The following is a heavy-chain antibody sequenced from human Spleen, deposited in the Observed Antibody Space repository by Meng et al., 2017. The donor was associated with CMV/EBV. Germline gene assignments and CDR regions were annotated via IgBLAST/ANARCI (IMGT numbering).Heavy chain of an antibody. V-gene: IGHV4-34*01. Sequence: SETLSLTCAVYGGSFSGYYLSWIRQSPGKGLEWIGEINNSGSTNYNPSLKSRVTISIDTSKNQFSLKLSSATAADTAVYYCARDDYYYCDYWGQGTLVTVSS. J-gene: IGHJ4*02. CDR2: INNSGST. CDR3: ARDDYYYCDY. D-gene: IGHD4/OR15-4a*01. CDR1: GGSFSGYY.